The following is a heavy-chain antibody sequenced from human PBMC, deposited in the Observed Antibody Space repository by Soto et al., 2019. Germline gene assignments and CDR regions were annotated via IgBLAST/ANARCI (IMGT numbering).Heavy chain of an antibody. J-gene: IGHJ4*02. D-gene: IGHD3-9*01. CDR2: IIPIFNST. V-gene: IGHV1-69*06. Sequence: QVQLVQSGAEVKTPGSSLKVSCKVSGSRFSNYVISWVRQAPGHGLEWLGRIIPIFNSTKYAQSFQGRVTITADKSTSTASLELSSLRSDDTAVYYCARQHNDLWTDSPDFDYWGQGTLVTVSA. CDR3: ARQHNDLWTDSPDFDY. CDR1: GSRFSNYV.